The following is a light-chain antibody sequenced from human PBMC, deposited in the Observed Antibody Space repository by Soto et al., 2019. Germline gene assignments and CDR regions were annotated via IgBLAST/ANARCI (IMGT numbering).Light chain of an antibody. CDR3: QKYNSAPFT. CDR2: AAS. J-gene: IGKJ3*01. CDR1: QGITIS. Sequence: DIQMTQSPSSLSESVGDKVTITCRASQGITISLAWYQQKPGKVPNPLIYAASTLQSGVPSRFSGSGSGTDFTLTISSLQPEDVATYYCQKYNSAPFTFGPGTKVDIK. V-gene: IGKV1-27*01.